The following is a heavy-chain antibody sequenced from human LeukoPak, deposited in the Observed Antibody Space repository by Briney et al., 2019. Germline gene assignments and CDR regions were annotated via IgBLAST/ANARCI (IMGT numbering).Heavy chain of an antibody. J-gene: IGHJ4*02. D-gene: IGHD6-6*01. CDR3: ARGPALVFDY. CDR1: GGSISSYY. V-gene: IGHV4-59*12. CDR2: IYYSGST. Sequence: SETLSLTCTVSGGSISSYYWSWIRQPPGKGLEWIGSIYYSGSTYYNPSLKSRVTISVDTSKNQFSLKLSSVTAADTAVYYCARGPALVFDYWGQGTLVTVSS.